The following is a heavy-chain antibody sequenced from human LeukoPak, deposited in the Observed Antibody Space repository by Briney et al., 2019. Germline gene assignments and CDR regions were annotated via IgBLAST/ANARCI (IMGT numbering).Heavy chain of an antibody. Sequence: ASVKVSCKASGYTFTGYYMHWVRQAPGQGLEWMGWINPNSGGTNYAQKFQGRVTMTRDTSISTAYMEQSRLRSDDTAVYYCARGWLLKAVAFDIWGQGTMVTVSS. J-gene: IGHJ3*02. CDR1: GYTFTGYY. CDR2: INPNSGGT. V-gene: IGHV1-2*02. D-gene: IGHD5-12*01. CDR3: ARGWLLKAVAFDI.